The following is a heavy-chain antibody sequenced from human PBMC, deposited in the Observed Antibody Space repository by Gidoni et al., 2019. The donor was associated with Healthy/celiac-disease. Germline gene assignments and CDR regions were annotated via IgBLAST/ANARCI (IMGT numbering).Heavy chain of an antibody. CDR2: IKSKTEGGTT. CDR3: TTDAFLPGVRGVSRVGPRGGDY. Sequence: EVQLVESGGRLVTPGGSLRLRCGSSGSTVRNAWVSWVRKAPGKGLEWVGRIKSKTEGGTTGYAAPLKGRVTISREDSKNTLYLQMNSLKTEDTAVYYCTTDAFLPGVRGVSRVGPRGGDYWGQGTLVTVSS. CDR1: GSTVRNAW. D-gene: IGHD3-10*01. V-gene: IGHV3-15*01. J-gene: IGHJ4*02.